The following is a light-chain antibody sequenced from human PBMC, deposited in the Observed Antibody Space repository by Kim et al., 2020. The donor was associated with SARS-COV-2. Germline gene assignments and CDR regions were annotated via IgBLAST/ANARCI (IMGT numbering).Light chain of an antibody. Sequence: VSPGQTASITCSGDKLGDKYACWYQQKPGQSPVLVIYQDSKRPSGIPERFSGSNSGNTATLTISGTQAMDEADYYCQAWDSSTAWVFGTGTKVTVL. CDR3: QAWDSSTAWV. CDR1: KLGDKY. V-gene: IGLV3-1*01. CDR2: QDS. J-gene: IGLJ1*01.